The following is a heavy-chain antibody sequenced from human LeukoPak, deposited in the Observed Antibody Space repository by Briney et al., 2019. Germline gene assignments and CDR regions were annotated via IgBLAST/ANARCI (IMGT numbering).Heavy chain of an antibody. Sequence: ASVKVSCKASGGTFSSYAISWVRQAPGQGLEWMGGIIPIFGTANYAQKFQGRVTITTDESTSTAYMELSSLRSEDTAVYYCASSPAVANNGVWGNYYYMDVWGKGTTVTVSS. D-gene: IGHD2-8*01. CDR2: IIPIFGTA. V-gene: IGHV1-69*05. CDR1: GGTFSSYA. J-gene: IGHJ6*03. CDR3: ASSPAVANNGVWGNYYYMDV.